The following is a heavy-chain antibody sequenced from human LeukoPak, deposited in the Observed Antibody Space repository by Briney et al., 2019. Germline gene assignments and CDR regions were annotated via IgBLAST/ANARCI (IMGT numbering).Heavy chain of an antibody. D-gene: IGHD3-22*01. CDR1: GYTFTGYY. J-gene: IGHJ5*02. CDR2: INPNSGGT. V-gene: IGHV1-2*02. CDR3: AREGYDSAYRYNWFDP. Sequence: ASVKVSCKASGYTFTGYYMHWVRQAPGQGLEWMGWINPNSGGTNYAQKFQGRVTMTRDTSISTAYMELSRLRSGDTAVYYCAREGYDSAYRYNWFDPWGQGTLVTVSS.